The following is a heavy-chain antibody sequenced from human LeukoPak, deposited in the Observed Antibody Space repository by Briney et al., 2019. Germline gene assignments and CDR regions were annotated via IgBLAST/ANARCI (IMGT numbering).Heavy chain of an antibody. Sequence: SETLSLTCTVSGGSISSYYWSWIRQPPGKGLEWIGSLYYSGSTYSNPSLKSRVTILVDTSKNQFSLKLSSVTAADTAVYYCATYGSSPGDYWGQGTLVTVSS. D-gene: IGHD6-19*01. CDR2: LYYSGST. CDR3: ATYGSSPGDY. V-gene: IGHV4-59*04. CDR1: GGSISSYY. J-gene: IGHJ4*02.